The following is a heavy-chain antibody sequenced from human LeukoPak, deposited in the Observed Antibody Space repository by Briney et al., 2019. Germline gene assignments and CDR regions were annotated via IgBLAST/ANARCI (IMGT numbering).Heavy chain of an antibody. Sequence: SENLSLTCTVSGGSISSGGYYWSWIRQHPGKGLEWIGYIYYSGSTYYNPSLKSRVTISVDTSKNQFSLKLSSVTAADTAVYYCARAATGWFDPWGQGTLVTVSS. D-gene: IGHD2-15*01. V-gene: IGHV4-31*03. J-gene: IGHJ5*02. CDR3: ARAATGWFDP. CDR1: GGSISSGGYY. CDR2: IYYSGST.